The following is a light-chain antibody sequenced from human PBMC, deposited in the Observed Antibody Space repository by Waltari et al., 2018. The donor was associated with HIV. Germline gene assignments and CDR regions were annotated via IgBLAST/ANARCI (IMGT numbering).Light chain of an antibody. CDR2: TNN. V-gene: IGLV1-47*01. J-gene: IGLJ3*02. Sequence: QSVLTQPPSASGTPGQRVTISCSGSSPNIGSNYVYWYQQLPGTAPKLLIYTNNQRPSGVPDRFSGSKSGTSASLAISGLRSEDEADYYCAAWDDSLWVFGGGTKLTDL. CDR3: AAWDDSLWV. CDR1: SPNIGSNY.